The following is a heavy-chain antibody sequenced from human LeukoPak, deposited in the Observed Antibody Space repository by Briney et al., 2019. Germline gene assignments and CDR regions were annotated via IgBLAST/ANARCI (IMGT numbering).Heavy chain of an antibody. V-gene: IGHV3-21*01. Sequence: PGGSLRLSCVLSTFTKAWMSWVRQAPGKGLEWVSCITGSSDYIFYADSVRGRFTISRDNAKNSLFLQMNSLRAENTAVYYCAKFKGHYGDSEYYFDSWGQGTLVTVSS. CDR3: AKFKGHYGDSEYYFDS. CDR1: TFTKAW. CDR2: ITGSSDYI. D-gene: IGHD3-10*01. J-gene: IGHJ4*02.